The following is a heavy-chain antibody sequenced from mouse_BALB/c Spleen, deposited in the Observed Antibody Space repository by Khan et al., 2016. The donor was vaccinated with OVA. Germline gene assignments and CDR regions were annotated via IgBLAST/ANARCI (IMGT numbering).Heavy chain of an antibody. CDR3: GRSRDGCFDS. CDR2: IWSGGIT. J-gene: IGHJ2*01. CDR1: GFSLANYG. Sequence: QVQLKQSGPGLVQPSQSLSITCTVSGFSLANYGVHWVRQSPGKGLEWLGVIWSGGITDYNATFISRLSISKDNSKGQVFFKMNSLQANDTAIYXCGRSRDGCFDSWGQGTTLTVSS. V-gene: IGHV2-2*02. D-gene: IGHD2-3*01.